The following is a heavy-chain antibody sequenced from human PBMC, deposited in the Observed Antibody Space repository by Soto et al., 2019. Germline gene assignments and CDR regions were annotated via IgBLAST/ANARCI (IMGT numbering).Heavy chain of an antibody. CDR2: IIPIFGTA. CDR1: GGTFSSYA. CDR3: ASTLGSTPTPYGMDV. D-gene: IGHD3-16*01. J-gene: IGHJ6*02. V-gene: IGHV1-69*13. Sequence: ASVKVSCKASGGTFSSYAISWVRQAPGQGLEWMGGIIPIFGTANYAQKFQGRVTITADESTSTAYMELSSLRSEDTAVYYCASTLGSTPTPYGMDVWGQGTTVTVSS.